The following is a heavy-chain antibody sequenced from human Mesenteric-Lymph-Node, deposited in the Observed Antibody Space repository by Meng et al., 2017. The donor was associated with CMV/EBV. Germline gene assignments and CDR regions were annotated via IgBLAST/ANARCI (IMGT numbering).Heavy chain of an antibody. J-gene: IGHJ6*02. D-gene: IGHD6-13*01. CDR2: ISSSGSTI. CDR3: ARAGSWYRDYYYYGMDV. Sequence: LSLTCAASGFTFSDYYMSWIRQAPGKGLEWVSYISSSGSTIYYADSVKGRFTISRDNAKNSLYLQMNSLRAEDTAVYYCARAGSWYRDYYYYGMDVWGQGTTVTVSS. CDR1: GFTFSDYY. V-gene: IGHV3-11*04.